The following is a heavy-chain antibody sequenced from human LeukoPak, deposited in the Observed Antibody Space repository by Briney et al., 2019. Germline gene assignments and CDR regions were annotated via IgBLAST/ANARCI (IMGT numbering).Heavy chain of an antibody. CDR1: GFTFSGYA. CDR2: ISGSGGST. Sequence: PSGGFLRLSCAASGFTFSGYAMSWVRQAPGKGLEWVSAISGSGGSTYYADSVKGRFTISRDNSKNTLYLQMNSLRAEDTAVYYCAKWDGYDGHDAFDIWGQGTMVTVSS. CDR3: AKWDGYDGHDAFDI. D-gene: IGHD5-12*01. J-gene: IGHJ3*02. V-gene: IGHV3-23*01.